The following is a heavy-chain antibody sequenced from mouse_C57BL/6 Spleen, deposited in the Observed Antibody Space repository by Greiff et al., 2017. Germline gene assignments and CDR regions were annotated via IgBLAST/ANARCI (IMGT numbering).Heavy chain of an antibody. V-gene: IGHV1-7*01. CDR1: GYTFTSYW. Sequence: VQLQQSGAELAKPGASVKLSCKASGYTFTSYWMHWVKQRPGKGLEWIGYINPSSGYDKYNQKFKDKATLTADKYYSTAYMLLCILTSEDSAVYFCARPYYYGSSMYYFDYWGQGTTLTVSS. J-gene: IGHJ2*01. CDR2: INPSSGYD. D-gene: IGHD1-1*01. CDR3: ARPYYYGSSMYYFDY.